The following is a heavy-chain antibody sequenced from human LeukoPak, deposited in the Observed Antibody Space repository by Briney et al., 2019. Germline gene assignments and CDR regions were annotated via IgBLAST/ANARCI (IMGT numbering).Heavy chain of an antibody. J-gene: IGHJ6*03. Sequence: PGGSLRLSCAASGFTFSSYSMNWVRQAPGKGLEWVSFISSSRSYIYYADSVKGRFTISRDNAKNSLYLQMNSLRAEDTAVYYCARYLGGLYCSGGSCYSYYYYMDVWGKGTTVTISS. V-gene: IGHV3-21*04. D-gene: IGHD2-15*01. CDR2: ISSSRSYI. CDR3: ARYLGGLYCSGGSCYSYYYYMDV. CDR1: GFTFSSYS.